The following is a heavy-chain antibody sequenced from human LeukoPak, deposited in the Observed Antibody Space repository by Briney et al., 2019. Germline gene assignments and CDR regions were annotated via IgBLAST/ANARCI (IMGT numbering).Heavy chain of an antibody. D-gene: IGHD2-8*01. Sequence: GASVKVSCKASGYTFTGYYMHWVRQAPRQGLEWMGWINPNSGGTNYAQKFQGRVTMTRDTSISTAYMELSRLRSDDTAVYYCARARYCTNGVCGTNDAFDIWGQGTMVTVSS. J-gene: IGHJ3*02. CDR3: ARARYCTNGVCGTNDAFDI. CDR1: GYTFTGYY. V-gene: IGHV1-2*02. CDR2: INPNSGGT.